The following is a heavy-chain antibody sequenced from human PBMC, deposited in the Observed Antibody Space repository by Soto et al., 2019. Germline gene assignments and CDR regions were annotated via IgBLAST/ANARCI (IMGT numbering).Heavy chain of an antibody. D-gene: IGHD6-13*01. CDR2: INHSGST. Sequence: ASETLSLTCAVYGGSFSGYYWSWIRQPPGKGLEWIGEINHSGSTNYNPSLKSRVTISVDTSKNQFSLKLSSVTAADTAVYYCARVSSSWFPYYYGMDVWGQGTTVTVSS. J-gene: IGHJ6*02. CDR1: GGSFSGYY. V-gene: IGHV4-34*01. CDR3: ARVSSSWFPYYYGMDV.